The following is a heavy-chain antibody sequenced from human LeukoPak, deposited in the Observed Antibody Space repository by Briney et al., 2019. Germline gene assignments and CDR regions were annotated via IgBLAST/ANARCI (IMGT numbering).Heavy chain of an antibody. V-gene: IGHV4-38-2*01. CDR1: GYPISNGYY. CDR2: IYYSGNT. J-gene: IGHJ4*02. Sequence: PSGTLSLTCAVSGYPISNGYYWGWIRQPPGKGLEWIGSIYYSGNTYDNPSLKSRVTISLDTSKNQFSLRLSSVTASDTAVYYCARHRLFDTTGYYYDFDYWGQGTLVTVSS. D-gene: IGHD3-22*01. CDR3: ARHRLFDTTGYYYDFDY.